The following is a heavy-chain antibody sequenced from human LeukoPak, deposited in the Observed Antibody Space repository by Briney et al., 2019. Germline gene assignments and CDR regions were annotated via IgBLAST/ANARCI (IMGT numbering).Heavy chain of an antibody. Sequence: GGSLRLSCAASGFTFSSYAMSWVRQAPGKGLEWVSAISGSGGRIYYGASVKGRFTISRDNSKNTLNLQMNSLRAEDTAVYYCATSKYSGSYWGQGALVTVSS. CDR1: GFTFSSYA. V-gene: IGHV3-23*01. D-gene: IGHD1-26*01. J-gene: IGHJ4*02. CDR2: ISGSGGRI. CDR3: ATSKYSGSY.